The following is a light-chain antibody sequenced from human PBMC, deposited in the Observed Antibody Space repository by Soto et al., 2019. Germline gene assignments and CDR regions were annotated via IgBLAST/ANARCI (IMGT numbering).Light chain of an antibody. CDR1: QSVSSN. Sequence: EIVMTQSPATLSVSPGERATLSCRASQSVSSNLAWYQQKPGQAPRLLIYGASTRAAGIPDRFSGSGSGTEFTLTISRLEPEDFAVYYCHQFGSSPPRTFGQGTKVDIK. J-gene: IGKJ1*01. CDR2: GAS. CDR3: HQFGSSPPRT. V-gene: IGKV3D-15*01.